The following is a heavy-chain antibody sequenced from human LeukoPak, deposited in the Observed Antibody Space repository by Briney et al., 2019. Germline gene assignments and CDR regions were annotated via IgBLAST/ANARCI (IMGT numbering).Heavy chain of an antibody. V-gene: IGHV4-30-4*01. D-gene: IGHD5-12*01. J-gene: IGHJ6*02. Sequence: SEPLSLTCTVSGGSISSGDYYWSWIRQPPGKGLEWIGYIYYSGSTYYNPSLKSRVTISVDTSKNQFSLKLSSVTAADTAVYYCAREDGGYDHDYYYGMDVWGQGTTVTVSS. CDR1: GGSISSGDYY. CDR3: AREDGGYDHDYYYGMDV. CDR2: IYYSGST.